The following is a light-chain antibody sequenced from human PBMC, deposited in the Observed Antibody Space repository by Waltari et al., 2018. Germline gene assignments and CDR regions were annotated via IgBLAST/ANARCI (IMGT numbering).Light chain of an antibody. J-gene: IGLJ3*02. CDR2: EVQ. V-gene: IGLV2-8*01. CDR3: SAYAGSNNLL. Sequence: QSALTQPPSASGSPGQSVTISCTGTISDVGHYNYVSWYQQRPGSARTLIVYEVQNRTSGVPDRFSGSKSGNTAYLTVSGLQGEDEAEYFCSAYAGSNNLLFGGGTKLTVL. CDR1: ISDVGHYNY.